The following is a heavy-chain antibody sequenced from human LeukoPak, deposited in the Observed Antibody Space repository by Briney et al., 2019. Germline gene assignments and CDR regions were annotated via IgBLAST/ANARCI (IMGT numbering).Heavy chain of an antibody. CDR3: ARDYYDRNWYFDL. J-gene: IGHJ2*01. CDR2: INPNSGGT. V-gene: IGHV1-2*02. D-gene: IGHD3-22*01. Sequence: ASVKVSCKASGYTFTGYYMHWVRQAPGQGLEWMGWINPNSGGTNYAQKFQGRVTMTRDTSISTAYMELSRLRSDDTAVYYCARDYYDRNWYFDLWGRGTLVTVSS. CDR1: GYTFTGYY.